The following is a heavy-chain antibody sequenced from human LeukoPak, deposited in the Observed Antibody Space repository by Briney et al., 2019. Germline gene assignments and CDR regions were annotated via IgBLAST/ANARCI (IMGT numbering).Heavy chain of an antibody. V-gene: IGHV3-48*04. D-gene: IGHD6-19*01. CDR3: AKDISYDSSGWYGGFYFDY. J-gene: IGHJ4*02. CDR1: GFTFSTYS. CDR2: ITSSSSTM. Sequence: GGSLRLSCAASGFTFSTYSMNWVRQAPGKGLEWVSYITSSSSTMFYADSVKGRFTISRDNAKNSLYLQMNSLRAEDTALYYCAKDISYDSSGWYGGFYFDYWGQGTLVTVSS.